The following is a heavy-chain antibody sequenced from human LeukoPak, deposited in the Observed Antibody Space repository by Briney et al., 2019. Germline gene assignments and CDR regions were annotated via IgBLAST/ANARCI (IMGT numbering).Heavy chain of an antibody. CDR1: GFTFSSYA. Sequence: GGSLRLSCAASGFTFSSYAMHWVRQAPGKGLEWVSYISSSSSTIYYADSVKGRFTISRDNAKNSLYLQMNSLRAEDTAVYYCARAYSGSYYWGQGTLVTVSS. CDR3: ARAYSGSYY. CDR2: ISSSSSTI. J-gene: IGHJ4*02. V-gene: IGHV3-48*01. D-gene: IGHD1-26*01.